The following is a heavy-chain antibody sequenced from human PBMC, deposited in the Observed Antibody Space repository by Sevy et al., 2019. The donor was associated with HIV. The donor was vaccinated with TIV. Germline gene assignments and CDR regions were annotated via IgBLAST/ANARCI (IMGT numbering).Heavy chain of an antibody. J-gene: IGHJ4*02. D-gene: IGHD3-3*01. V-gene: IGHV3-15*01. Sequence: GGSLRLSCAASGFTFSNAWMSWVRQAPGKWLEWVGRIKSKTDGGTTDYAAPVKGRFTISRDDSKNTLYLQMNSLKTEDTAVYYCTTATYYDFWSGYYKQIFDYWGQGTLVTVSS. CDR1: GFTFSNAW. CDR3: TTATYYDFWSGYYKQIFDY. CDR2: IKSKTDGGTT.